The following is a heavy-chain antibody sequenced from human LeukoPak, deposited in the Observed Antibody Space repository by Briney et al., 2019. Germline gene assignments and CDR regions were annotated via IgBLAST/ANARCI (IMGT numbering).Heavy chain of an antibody. D-gene: IGHD2-2*01. CDR3: ARGGQLPLTTFDY. Sequence: SETLSLTCTVSGGSISSHYWSWIRQPPGKGLEWIGYIYYSGSTNYNPSLKSRVTISVDTSKNQFSLKLSSVTAADTAVYYCARGGQLPLTTFDYRGQGTLVTVSS. CDR2: IYYSGST. CDR1: GGSISSHY. V-gene: IGHV4-59*11. J-gene: IGHJ4*02.